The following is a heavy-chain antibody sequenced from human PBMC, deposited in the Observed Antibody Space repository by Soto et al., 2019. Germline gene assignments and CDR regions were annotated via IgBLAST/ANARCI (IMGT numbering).Heavy chain of an antibody. CDR2: IYSHGNT. CDR3: ARVLVPAAMGYGMDV. V-gene: IGHV4-39*07. D-gene: IGHD2-2*01. Sequence: PSETLSLTCAVSGDPISSRTYSWGWIRQPPGKSLEWIGTIYSHGNTYSNPSLKSRVTISVDTSNNQLSLKLSSVTAADTAVYYCARVLVPAAMGYGMDVWGQGTTVTVSS. CDR1: GDPISSRTYS. J-gene: IGHJ6*02.